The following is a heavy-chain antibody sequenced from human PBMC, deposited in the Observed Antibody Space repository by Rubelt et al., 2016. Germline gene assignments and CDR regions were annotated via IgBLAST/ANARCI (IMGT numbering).Heavy chain of an antibody. CDR2: INHSGTT. CDR1: GGSLSGYY. CDR3: VRIFDH. V-gene: IGHV4-34*01. J-gene: IGHJ4*02. Sequence: QVQLQESGPGLVKPSETLSLTCAVYGGSLSGYYWGWIRQPPGKGLEWIGDINHSGTTNYNPSLKSRVTISLDPSKNQFSLTLNSVTAADTAVYYCVRIFDHWGQGTLVTVSS.